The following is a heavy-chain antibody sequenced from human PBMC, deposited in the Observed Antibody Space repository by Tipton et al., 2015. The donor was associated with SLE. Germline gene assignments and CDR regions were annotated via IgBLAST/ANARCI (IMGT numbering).Heavy chain of an antibody. CDR1: GFTFDDYA. D-gene: IGHD3-10*01. J-gene: IGHJ3*02. CDR3: AKDMNPYYYGSGSYPHDAFDI. Sequence: SLRLSCAASGFTFDDYAMHWVRQAPGKGLEWVSGISWNSGSIGYADSVKGRFTISRDNAKNSLYLQMNSLRAEDTALYYCAKDMNPYYYGSGSYPHDAFDIWGQGTMVIVSS. V-gene: IGHV3-9*01. CDR2: ISWNSGSI.